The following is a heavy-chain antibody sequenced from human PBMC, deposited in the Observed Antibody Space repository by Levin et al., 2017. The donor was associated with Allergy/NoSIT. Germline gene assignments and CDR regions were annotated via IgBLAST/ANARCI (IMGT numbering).Heavy chain of an antibody. CDR1: GFTFSTYA. D-gene: IGHD3-16*02. V-gene: IGHV3-23*01. J-gene: IGHJ6*04. CDR3: AKGERFVRMDV. CDR2: ISGSGGST. Sequence: GGSLRLSCAASGFTFSTYAMSWVRQAPGKGLEWVSGISGSGGSTHYADSVKGRFTISRDNSKTTLYLQMNSERAEDTAVDYCAKGERFVRMDVWGKGTTVAVSS.